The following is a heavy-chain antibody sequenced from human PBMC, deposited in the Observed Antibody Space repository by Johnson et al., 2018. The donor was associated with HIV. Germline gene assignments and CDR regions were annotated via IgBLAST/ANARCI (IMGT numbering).Heavy chain of an antibody. CDR2: INWNGGST. CDR1: GFTFDEYG. D-gene: IGHD6-19*01. CDR3: AREAGTGAFDI. V-gene: IGHV3-20*04. Sequence: ESGGVVVQPGGSLRLSCAASGFTFDEYGMSWVRQAPGKGLAWVSGINWNGGSTGYADSVKGRFIISRDNAKKSLYLQMNSLRAEDTAMYYCAREAGTGAFDIWGQGTMVTVSS. J-gene: IGHJ3*02.